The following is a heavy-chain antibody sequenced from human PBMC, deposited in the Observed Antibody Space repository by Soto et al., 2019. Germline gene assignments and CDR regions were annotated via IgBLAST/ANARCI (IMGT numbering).Heavy chain of an antibody. J-gene: IGHJ3*02. D-gene: IGHD2-8*01. CDR3: AHPRGYGVFDAYDI. V-gene: IGHV3-23*01. CDR1: GFTFSTYA. Sequence: EEQLLESGGGLVQPGGSLRVSCAASGFTFSTYAMNWVRQAPGKGLEWVSAISANGAYTYYADSVKGRFTISRDNSMNALYLQMNSVRIEDTAVYYCAHPRGYGVFDAYDIWGQGTMVTVSS. CDR2: ISANGAYT.